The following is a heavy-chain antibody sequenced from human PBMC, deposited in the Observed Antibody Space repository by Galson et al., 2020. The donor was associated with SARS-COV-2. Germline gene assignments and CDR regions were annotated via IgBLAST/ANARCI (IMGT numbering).Heavy chain of an antibody. D-gene: IGHD3-10*01. V-gene: IGHV1-69*13. CDR3: ARAPEFSPYTWFDS. CDR1: GGTFSIDS. CDR2: FIPIFGAA. J-gene: IGHJ5*01. Sequence: SVTVSCKASGGTFSIDSISWVRPAPGQGPEWMGGFIPIFGAAKNAQKFQGRVTISAVESSRTVYMELSSLTSEDTAMYFCARAPEFSPYTWFDSWGQGTLVTVSS.